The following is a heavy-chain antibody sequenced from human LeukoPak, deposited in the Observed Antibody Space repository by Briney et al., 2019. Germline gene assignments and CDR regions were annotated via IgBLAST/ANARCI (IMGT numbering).Heavy chain of an antibody. CDR2: IYYSGST. V-gene: IGHV4-39*07. J-gene: IGHJ4*02. CDR1: GGSISSSSYY. Sequence: PSETLSLTCTVSGGSISSSSYYWGWIRQPPGKGLEWIGSIYYSGSTYYNPSLKSRVTISVDTSKNQFSLKLSSVTAADTAVYYCARGDSGYSGYDYYFDYWGQGTLVTVSS. CDR3: ARGDSGYSGYDYYFDY. D-gene: IGHD5-12*01.